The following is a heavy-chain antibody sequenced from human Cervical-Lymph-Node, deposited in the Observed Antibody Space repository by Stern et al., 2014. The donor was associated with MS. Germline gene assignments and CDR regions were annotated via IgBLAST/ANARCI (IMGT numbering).Heavy chain of an antibody. D-gene: IGHD3-22*01. CDR1: GFSFSRSG. CDR3: ARSRLTDYDSSGFDY. V-gene: IGHV3-33*01. Sequence: MQRVESGGGVVQPGRPPRLSCVASGFSFSRSGMHWVRQDPDRGLEWAAVIWYDETYNYYADSVKGRFPISRDDSKNAMYLQMNNVRVEDTAVYFCARSRLTDYDSSGFDYWGQGTLVTVSS. CDR2: IWYDETYN. J-gene: IGHJ4*02.